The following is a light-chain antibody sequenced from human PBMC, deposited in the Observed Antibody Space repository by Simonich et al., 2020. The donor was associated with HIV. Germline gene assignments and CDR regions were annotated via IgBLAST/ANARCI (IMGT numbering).Light chain of an antibody. V-gene: IGKV3-15*01. CDR3: QQYGSSRT. J-gene: IGKJ1*01. CDR1: QSVSSN. Sequence: EIVMTQSPATLSVSPGERATLSCRASQSVSSNLAWYQQKPGQAPRLLSYGASTRATDIPARFSGSGSGTEFTLTISSLQSEDFAVYYCQQYGSSRTFGQGTKVEIK. CDR2: GAS.